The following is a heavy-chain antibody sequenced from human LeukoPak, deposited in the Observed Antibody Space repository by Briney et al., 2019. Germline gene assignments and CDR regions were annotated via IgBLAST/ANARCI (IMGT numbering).Heavy chain of an antibody. CDR1: GFIFSSYA. Sequence: GRSLRLSCAASGFIFSSYAMHWVRQAPGKGLEWVAVISYDGSNKLFADSVKGRFTFSRDNSKSTLYLQMNSLRAEDTAVYYCAKSPGSSGYYPLYLDYWGQGTLVTVSS. J-gene: IGHJ4*02. D-gene: IGHD3-22*01. V-gene: IGHV3-30*18. CDR2: ISYDGSNK. CDR3: AKSPGSSGYYPLYLDY.